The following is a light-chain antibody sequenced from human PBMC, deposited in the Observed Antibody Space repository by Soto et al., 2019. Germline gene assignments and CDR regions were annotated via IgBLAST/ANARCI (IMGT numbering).Light chain of an antibody. CDR2: EAS. CDR3: QQYNSYPRT. CDR1: QTATSW. Sequence: DIQMTQSPSTLSASVGDRVTITCRASQTATSWLAWYQQKPGKAPKLLIYEASNLESGVPSRFSGSGSGTEFTLTISSLQPDDFATYYCQQYNSYPRTFGQGTKVDSK. V-gene: IGKV1-5*03. J-gene: IGKJ1*01.